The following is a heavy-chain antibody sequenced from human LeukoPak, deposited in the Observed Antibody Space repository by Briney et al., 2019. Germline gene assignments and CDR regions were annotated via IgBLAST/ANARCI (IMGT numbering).Heavy chain of an antibody. J-gene: IGHJ4*02. V-gene: IGHV3-23*01. D-gene: IGHD5-12*01. CDR1: GFSFNVYA. CDR3: AKNPDIVATYNYFDY. CDR2: ISGNGSSI. Sequence: GGSLRLSCAASGFSFNVYAMSWVRQAPGRRLEWISIISGNGSSIYYANSVKGRFTISRDNSKNTAYLQMNSLRAEDTAVYYCAKNPDIVATYNYFDYWGQGTLVTVSS.